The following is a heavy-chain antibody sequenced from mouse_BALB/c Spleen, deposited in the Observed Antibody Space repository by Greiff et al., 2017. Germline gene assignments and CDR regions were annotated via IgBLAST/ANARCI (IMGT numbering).Heavy chain of an antibody. Sequence: EVQLVESGGGLVQPGGSLKLSCAASGFTFSSYAMSWVRQTPEKRLEWVASISSGGSTYYPDSVKGRFTISRDNARNILYLQMSSLRSEDTAMYYCARGNYGSSPDYWGQGTTLTVSS. V-gene: IGHV5-6-5*01. J-gene: IGHJ2*01. D-gene: IGHD1-1*01. CDR3: ARGNYGSSPDY. CDR1: GFTFSSYA. CDR2: ISSGGST.